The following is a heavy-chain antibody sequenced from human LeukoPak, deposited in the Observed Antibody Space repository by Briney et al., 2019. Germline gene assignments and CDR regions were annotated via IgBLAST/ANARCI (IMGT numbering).Heavy chain of an antibody. J-gene: IGHJ6*03. CDR2: ISGSGDNT. CDR1: GFTFSSYA. CDR3: AKHPNPRTITMVRGGLFYYYYMDV. Sequence: GGSLRLSCAASGFTFSSYAMNWVRQAPGKGLEWISSISGSGDNTYYADSVKGRFTISRDNSKNTLYLQMNSLRAEDTAVYYCAKHPNPRTITMVRGGLFYYYYMDVWGKGTTVTISS. D-gene: IGHD3-10*01. V-gene: IGHV3-23*01.